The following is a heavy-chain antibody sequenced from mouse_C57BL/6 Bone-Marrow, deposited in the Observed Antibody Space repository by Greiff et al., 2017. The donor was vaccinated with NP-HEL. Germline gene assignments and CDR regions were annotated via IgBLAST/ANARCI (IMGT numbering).Heavy chain of an antibody. CDR3: ARDYDSSYGNWYFDG. CDR1: GYSITSGYY. Sequence: VQLQQSGPGLVKPSQSLSLTCSVTGYSITSGYYWNWIRQFPGNKLEWMGYISYDGSNNYNPSLKNQTSITRAPSTNQFFLKLNSVTTEDTATYYGARDYDSSYGNWYFDGWGTGTTVTVSS. V-gene: IGHV3-6*01. J-gene: IGHJ1*03. D-gene: IGHD1-1*01. CDR2: ISYDGSN.